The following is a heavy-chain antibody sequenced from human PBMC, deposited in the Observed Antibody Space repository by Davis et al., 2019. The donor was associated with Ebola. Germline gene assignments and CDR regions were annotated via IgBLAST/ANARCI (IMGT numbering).Heavy chain of an antibody. J-gene: IGHJ4*02. V-gene: IGHV1-69*13. D-gene: IGHD6-13*01. Sequence: SVKVSCKASGGTFSSYAISWVRQAPGQGLEWMGGIIPIFGTANYAQKFQGRVTITADESTSTAYMELSSLRSEDTAVYYCARSGRIGSSWYFYWGQGTLVTVSS. CDR1: GGTFSSYA. CDR2: IIPIFGTA. CDR3: ARSGRIGSSWYFY.